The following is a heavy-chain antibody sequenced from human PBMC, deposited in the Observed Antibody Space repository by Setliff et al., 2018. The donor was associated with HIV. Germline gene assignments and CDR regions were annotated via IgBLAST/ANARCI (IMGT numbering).Heavy chain of an antibody. CDR3: ARDYCSSTTCEDYFDY. CDR2: ISAYNGNT. D-gene: IGHD2-2*01. J-gene: IGHJ4*02. CDR1: GYTFTSYG. Sequence: GASVKVSCKSSGYTFTSYGISWVRQAPGQGLEWVGWISAYNGNTNYAQKLQGRVTMTTDTSTSTAYMELRSLRSGDTAVYYCARDYCSSTTCEDYFDYWGQGTLVTVSS. V-gene: IGHV1-18*01.